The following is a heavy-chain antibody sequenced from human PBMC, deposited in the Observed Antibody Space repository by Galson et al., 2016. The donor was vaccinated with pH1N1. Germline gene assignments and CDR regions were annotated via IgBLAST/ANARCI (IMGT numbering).Heavy chain of an antibody. V-gene: IGHV1-18*01. Sequence: SVKVPCKASGYTFTNYGISWVRQAPGQGLKWMGWISTYNGNTNYAQKLQGRVTMTTDTSTSTAYMELRSLRSDDTAVYYCARDGGNYDSGIDYWGQGTLVTVSS. CDR3: ARDGGNYDSGIDY. D-gene: IGHD3-10*01. J-gene: IGHJ4*02. CDR1: GYTFTNYG. CDR2: ISTYNGNT.